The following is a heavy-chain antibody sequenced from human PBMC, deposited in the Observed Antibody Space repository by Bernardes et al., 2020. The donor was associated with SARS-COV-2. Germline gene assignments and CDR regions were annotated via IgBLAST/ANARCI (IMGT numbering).Heavy chain of an antibody. CDR2: ISSNGGCT. V-gene: IGHV3-64D*06. J-gene: IGHJ3*02. D-gene: IGHD3-22*01. Sequence: PATRLEYVSCISSNGGCTYYADSVKVRFNSSRDNSRNTLYLQMSRLRAEDTAVYYCVKDLLSVAAYDRGIWGQGTLVTVSS. CDR3: VKDLLSVAAYDRGI.